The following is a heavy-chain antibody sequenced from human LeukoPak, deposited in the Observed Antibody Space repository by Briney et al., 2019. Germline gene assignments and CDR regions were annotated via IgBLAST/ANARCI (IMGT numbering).Heavy chain of an antibody. CDR3: VGLGENY. CDR1: GFTFRRYW. V-gene: IGHV3-7*02. D-gene: IGHD3-10*01. Sequence: GGSLRLSCAASGFTFRRYWMSWARQASGKGLEWVANIKQDGSEKYYVDSVKGRFTISRDNAKNSLHLQMNSLRAEDTAVYYCVGLGENYWGQGTLVTVSS. J-gene: IGHJ4*02. CDR2: IKQDGSEK.